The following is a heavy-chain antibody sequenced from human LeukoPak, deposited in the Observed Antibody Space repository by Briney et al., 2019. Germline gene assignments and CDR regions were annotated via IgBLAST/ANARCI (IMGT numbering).Heavy chain of an antibody. J-gene: IGHJ6*04. D-gene: IGHD3-10*01. CDR1: GGSISSSSYY. CDR2: IYTSGST. Sequence: SETLSLTCTVSGGSISSSSYYWSWIRQPAGKGLEWIGRIYTSGSTNYNPSLKSRVTISVDTSKNQFSLKLSSVTAADTAVYYCARGRVTMVRLGMDVWGKGTTVTISS. V-gene: IGHV4-61*02. CDR3: ARGRVTMVRLGMDV.